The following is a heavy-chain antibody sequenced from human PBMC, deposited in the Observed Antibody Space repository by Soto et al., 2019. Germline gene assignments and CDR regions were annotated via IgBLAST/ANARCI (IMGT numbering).Heavy chain of an antibody. J-gene: IGHJ6*02. CDR1: GFTFSNYG. CDR2: VSANNGHT. D-gene: IGHD2-8*01. CDR3: ARDIESVTAKHFFYYYAMDV. V-gene: IGHV1-18*01. Sequence: ASVKVSCKASGFTFSNYGLNWVRQAPGQGLEWMGWVSANNGHTNYAQNLQGRVSMTTDTSTSTAYMELRGLRFDDTAVYYCARDIESVTAKHFFYYYAMDVWGQGATVTVSS.